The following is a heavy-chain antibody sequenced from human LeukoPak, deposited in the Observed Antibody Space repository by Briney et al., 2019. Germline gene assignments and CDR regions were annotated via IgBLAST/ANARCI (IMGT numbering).Heavy chain of an antibody. CDR1: GFTFSSYA. Sequence: GGSLRLSCAASGFTFSSYAISWVRQAPGKGLEWVSSISGSGGSTHYADSVKGRFTISRDKTKNTLYLQMNSLRAEDTAVYYCAKSAYYDASGYYREYYFDYWGQGTLVTVSS. J-gene: IGHJ4*02. V-gene: IGHV3-23*01. D-gene: IGHD3-22*01. CDR2: ISGSGGST. CDR3: AKSAYYDASGYYREYYFDY.